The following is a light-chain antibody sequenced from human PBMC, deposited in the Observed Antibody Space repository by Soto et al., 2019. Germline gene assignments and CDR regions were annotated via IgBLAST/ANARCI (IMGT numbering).Light chain of an antibody. Sequence: ESVLTQYPGHPSFSPGGRVTLFRRASQSVSSNLAWYQQKPGQAPRLLLYGASTRATGIPARFSGSGSGTDFTLTISRLEPEDFAVYYCQQYGSSPTTFGHGTKVDNK. CDR1: QSVSSN. CDR3: QQYGSSPTT. J-gene: IGKJ1*01. V-gene: IGKV3-20*01. CDR2: GAS.